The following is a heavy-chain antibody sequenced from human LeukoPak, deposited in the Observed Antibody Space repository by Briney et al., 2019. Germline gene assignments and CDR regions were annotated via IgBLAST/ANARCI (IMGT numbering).Heavy chain of an antibody. V-gene: IGHV1-69*13. Sequence: SVKVSCKASGGTFSSYAISWVRQAPGQGLEWMGGIIPIFGTANYAQKFQGRVTITADESTSTAYMELSSLRSEDTAVYYCAREKIVEVATIIRLDYYYGMDVWGQGTTVTVSS. CDR1: GGTFSSYA. J-gene: IGHJ6*02. CDR3: AREKIVEVATIIRLDYYYGMDV. D-gene: IGHD5-24*01. CDR2: IIPIFGTA.